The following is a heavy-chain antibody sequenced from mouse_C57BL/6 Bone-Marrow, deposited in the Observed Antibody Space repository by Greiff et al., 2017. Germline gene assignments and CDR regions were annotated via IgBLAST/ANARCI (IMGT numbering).Heavy chain of an antibody. CDR3: ARSRYDYPFAY. J-gene: IGHJ3*01. CDR1: GYSFTGYF. Sequence: VQLQQSGPELVKPRDSVKISCKASGYSFTGYFMNWVMQSHGKSLEWIGRINPYNGDTFYNQKFKGKATLTVDKSSSTAHMELRSLTSEDSAVYYCARSRYDYPFAYWGQGTLVTVSA. V-gene: IGHV1-20*01. D-gene: IGHD2-4*01. CDR2: INPYNGDT.